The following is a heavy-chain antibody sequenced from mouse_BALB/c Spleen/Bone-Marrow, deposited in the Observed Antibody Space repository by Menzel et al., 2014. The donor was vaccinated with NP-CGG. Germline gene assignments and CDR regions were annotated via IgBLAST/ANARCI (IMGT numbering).Heavy chain of an antibody. Sequence: VHVKQSGPELEKPGASVKIPCKASGYSFTGYNMNWVKQSNGKSLEWIGNIDPYYGGTSYNQKFKGKATLTVDKSSSTAYMQLKSLTSEDSAVYYCARRAGYGNPWYFDVWGAGTTVTVSS. CDR1: GYSFTGYN. CDR2: IDPYYGGT. V-gene: IGHV1-39*01. D-gene: IGHD2-1*01. J-gene: IGHJ1*01. CDR3: ARRAGYGNPWYFDV.